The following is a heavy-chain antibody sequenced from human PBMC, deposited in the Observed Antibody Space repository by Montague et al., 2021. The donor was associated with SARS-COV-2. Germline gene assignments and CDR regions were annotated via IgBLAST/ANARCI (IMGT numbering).Heavy chain of an antibody. CDR3: ARAAGYNWNYGYNWFDP. CDR2: IYYGGST. D-gene: IGHD1-7*01. V-gene: IGHV4-59*01. Sequence: SETLSLTCTVSGGSISSYYCSWIRQPPGKGLEWIGYIYYGGSTNXNPSFKGRVTISVDTSKNQFSLKLRSVTAADTAVYYCARAAGYNWNYGYNWFDPWGQGTLVTVSS. CDR1: GGSISSYY. J-gene: IGHJ5*02.